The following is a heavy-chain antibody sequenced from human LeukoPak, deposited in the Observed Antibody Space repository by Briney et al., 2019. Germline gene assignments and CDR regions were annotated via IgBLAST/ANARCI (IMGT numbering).Heavy chain of an antibody. V-gene: IGHV3-30*02. CDR1: GVTFSYVG. CDR3: AKIEGKYQLANIPDS. CDR2: IRYDGINE. J-gene: IGHJ4*02. D-gene: IGHD2-2*01. Sequence: GGSLRLSCVASGVTFSYVGMHSVRQSPGKGLEWGAFIRYDGINEYYAESVTGRFTISRDNSKNTLYLQMNSLRVEDTAAYYCAKIEGKYQLANIPDSWGQGTLVTVSS.